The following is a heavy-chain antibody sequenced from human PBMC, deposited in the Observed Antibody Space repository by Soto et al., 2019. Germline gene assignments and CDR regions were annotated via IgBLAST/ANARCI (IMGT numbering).Heavy chain of an antibody. CDR3: ARAQTYYYDSSGYYLPLPRLNWFDP. CDR2: IYYSGST. V-gene: IGHV4-31*03. Sequence: QVQLQESGPGLVKPSQTLFLTCTVSGGSISSGGYYWSWIRQHPGKGLEWIGYIYYSGSTYYNPSLKSRVTISVDTSKNQFSLQLSSVTAADTAVYYCARAQTYYYDSSGYYLPLPRLNWFDPWGQGTLVTVSS. CDR1: GGSISSGGYY. J-gene: IGHJ5*02. D-gene: IGHD3-22*01.